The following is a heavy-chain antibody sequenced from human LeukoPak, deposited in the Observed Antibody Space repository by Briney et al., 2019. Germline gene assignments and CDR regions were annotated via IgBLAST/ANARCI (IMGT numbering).Heavy chain of an antibody. Sequence: PSETLSPTCTVSGGSISSSSYYWGWIRQPPGKGLEWIGSIYYSGSTYYNPSLKSRVTISVDTSKNQFSLKLSSVTAADTAVYYCARRSIVVVPAAPPRDAFDIWGQGTMVTVSS. V-gene: IGHV4-39*01. D-gene: IGHD2-2*01. CDR2: IYYSGST. CDR1: GGSISSSSYY. J-gene: IGHJ3*02. CDR3: ARRSIVVVPAAPPRDAFDI.